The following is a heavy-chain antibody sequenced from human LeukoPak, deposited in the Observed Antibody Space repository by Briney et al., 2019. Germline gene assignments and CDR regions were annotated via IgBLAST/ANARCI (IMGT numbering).Heavy chain of an antibody. J-gene: IGHJ4*02. CDR2: ISYDGSNK. Sequence: PGGSLRLSCAASGFTFSSYAVHWVRQAPGKGLEWVAVISYDGSNKYYADSVKGRFTISRDNSKNTLYLQMNSLRAEDTAVYYCARDLDTAMVSLDYWGQGTLVTVSS. V-gene: IGHV3-30-3*01. D-gene: IGHD5-18*01. CDR3: ARDLDTAMVSLDY. CDR1: GFTFSSYA.